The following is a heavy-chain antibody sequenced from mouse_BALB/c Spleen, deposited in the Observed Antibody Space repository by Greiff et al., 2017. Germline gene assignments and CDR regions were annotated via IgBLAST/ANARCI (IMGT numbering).Heavy chain of an antibody. CDR3: ARSGNYNAMDY. CDR1: GYSFTSYY. J-gene: IGHJ4*01. D-gene: IGHD2-1*01. V-gene: IGHV1-66*01. CDR2: IFPGSGNT. Sequence: QVQLQQSGPELVKPGASVKISCKASGYSFTSYYIHWVKQRPGQGLEWIGWIFPGSGNTKYNEKFKGKATLTADTSSSTAYMQLSSLTSEDSAVYFCARSGNYNAMDYWGQGTSVTVSS.